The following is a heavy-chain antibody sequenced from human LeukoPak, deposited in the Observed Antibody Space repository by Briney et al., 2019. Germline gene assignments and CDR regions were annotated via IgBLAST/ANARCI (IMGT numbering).Heavy chain of an antibody. Sequence: GGSLRLSCAASGFSFDTYAMTWVRQAPGKGLDWVSAISGDGGSTYYAVSVKGRFTISRDNSKNTLYLQMNGLRAEDTAVYYCTLGSLYSSSWYGDYWGQGTLVTVSS. V-gene: IGHV3-23*01. CDR3: TLGSLYSSSWYGDY. J-gene: IGHJ4*02. CDR2: ISGDGGST. D-gene: IGHD6-13*01. CDR1: GFSFDTYA.